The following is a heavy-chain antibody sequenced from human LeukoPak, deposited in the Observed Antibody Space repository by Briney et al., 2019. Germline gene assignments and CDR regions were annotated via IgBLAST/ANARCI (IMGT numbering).Heavy chain of an antibody. V-gene: IGHV3-74*01. CDR1: GFAFSSYW. D-gene: IGHD2-2*01. J-gene: IGHJ4*02. Sequence: GGSLRLSCAASGFAFSSYWMHWVRQAPGKGLVWVSRINSDGSITTYADSVRGRFTISRDNAKSTLYLQMNSLRAEDTAVYYCASSTQISKYADYWGQGALVPVTS. CDR2: INSDGSIT. CDR3: ASSTQISKYADY.